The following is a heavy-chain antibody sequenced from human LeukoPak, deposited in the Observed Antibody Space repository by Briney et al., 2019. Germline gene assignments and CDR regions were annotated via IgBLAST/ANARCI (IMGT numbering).Heavy chain of an antibody. D-gene: IGHD1-20*01. CDR2: ISYDGSNK. CDR1: GFTFSSYA. V-gene: IGHV3-30*04. Sequence: PGRSLRLSCAAYGFTFSSYAMHWARQAPGKGLEWVAVISYDGSNKYYADSVKGRFTISRDNSKNTLYLQMNSLRAEDTAVYYCARLDHPFNWNRPYYYYGMDVWGKGTTVTVSS. CDR3: ARLDHPFNWNRPYYYYGMDV. J-gene: IGHJ6*04.